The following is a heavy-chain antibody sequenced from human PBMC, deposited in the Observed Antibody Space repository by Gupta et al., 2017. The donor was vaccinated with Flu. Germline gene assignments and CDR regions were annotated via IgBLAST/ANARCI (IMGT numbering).Heavy chain of an antibody. CDR2: IKQEGSDK. Sequence: QATGKGLEWVANIKQEGSDKYYVDSVKGRFTVSRDNVENSLFLQMNGLRSENTAVYYCARDSERGSPGGGMDVWGQGTTVSVSS. CDR3: ARDSERGSPGGGMDV. J-gene: IGHJ6*02. D-gene: IGHD3-10*01. V-gene: IGHV3-7*01.